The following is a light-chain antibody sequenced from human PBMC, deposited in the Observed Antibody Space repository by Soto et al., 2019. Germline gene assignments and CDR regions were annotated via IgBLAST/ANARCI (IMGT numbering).Light chain of an antibody. Sequence: EIVMTQSPATLSVSPGERATLSCRASQSVSSNLAWYQQKSGQAPRLLIYGASTRATGIPARFSGSGSGTEVALTISGLQSEDFAVYYCQQYHNWLWTFGQGTKVEVK. V-gene: IGKV3-15*01. CDR1: QSVSSN. J-gene: IGKJ1*01. CDR2: GAS. CDR3: QQYHNWLWT.